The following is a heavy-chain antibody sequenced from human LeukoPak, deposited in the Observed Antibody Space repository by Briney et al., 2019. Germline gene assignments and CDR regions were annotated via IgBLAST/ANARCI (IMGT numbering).Heavy chain of an antibody. CDR1: GFTFSSYG. CDR3: ARERDTHVRAFDI. V-gene: IGHV3-30*02. J-gene: IGHJ3*02. CDR2: IRYDGSNK. Sequence: GGPLRLSCAASGFTFSSYGMHWVRQAPGKGLEWVAFIRYDGSNKYYADSVKGRFTISRDNSKNTLYLQMNSLRAEDTAVYYCARERDTHVRAFDIWGQGTMVTVSS. D-gene: IGHD3-10*01.